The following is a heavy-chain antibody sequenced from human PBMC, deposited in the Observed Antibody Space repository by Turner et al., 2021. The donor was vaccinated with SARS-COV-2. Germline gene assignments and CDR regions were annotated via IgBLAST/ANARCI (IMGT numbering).Heavy chain of an antibody. V-gene: IGHV3-30*18. J-gene: IGHJ4*02. CDR2: ISYDGSNK. CDR3: AKESNFDY. Sequence: QVQLVESGGGVVQPGRSLRLSCAASGFTFSSYGMHWVRQAPGKGLGWVALISYDGSNKYYADSVKGRFTISRDNSKNTLYLQMNSLRAEDTAVYYCAKESNFDYWGQGTLVTVSS. CDR1: GFTFSSYG.